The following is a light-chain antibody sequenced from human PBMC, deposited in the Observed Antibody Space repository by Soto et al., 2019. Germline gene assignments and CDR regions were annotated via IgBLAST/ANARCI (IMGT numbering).Light chain of an antibody. CDR3: CSYAGSSTFPYV. V-gene: IGLV2-23*03. J-gene: IGLJ1*01. CDR2: EGS. Sequence: QSALTQPASVSGSPGQSITISCTGTSSDVGSYSLVSWYQQHPGKAPKLMIYEGSKRPSGVSNRFSGSKSGNTASLTISGLQAEDEADYYCCSYAGSSTFPYVFGTGTKVTVL. CDR1: SSDVGSYSL.